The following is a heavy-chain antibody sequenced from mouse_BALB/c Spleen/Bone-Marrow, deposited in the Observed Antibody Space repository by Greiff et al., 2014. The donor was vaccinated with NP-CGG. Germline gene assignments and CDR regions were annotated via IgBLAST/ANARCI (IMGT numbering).Heavy chain of an antibody. CDR2: INSNGGST. V-gene: IGHV5-6-3*01. CDR1: GFTFSSYG. CDR3: ARDSNDY. Sequence: VQLKKSGGGLVQPGGSLKLSCAASGFTFSSYGMSWVRQTPDKRLELVATINSNGGSTYYPDSVKGRFTISRDNAKNTLYLQMSSLKSEDTAMYYCARDSNDYWAKAPLSQSPQ. J-gene: IGHJ2*01.